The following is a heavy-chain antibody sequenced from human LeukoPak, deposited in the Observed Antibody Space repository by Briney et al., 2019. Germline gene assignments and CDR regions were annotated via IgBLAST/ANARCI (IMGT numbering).Heavy chain of an antibody. CDR1: GGSISSYY. CDR3: ARARGYYFDY. Sequence: SETLSLTCTVSGGSISSYYWSWIRQPPGKGLEWIGYIYYSGSTNYNPSLKSRVTISVDTSKNQFPLKLSSVTAADTAVYYCARARGYYFDYWGQGSLVTVSS. V-gene: IGHV4-59*01. CDR2: IYYSGST. J-gene: IGHJ4*02.